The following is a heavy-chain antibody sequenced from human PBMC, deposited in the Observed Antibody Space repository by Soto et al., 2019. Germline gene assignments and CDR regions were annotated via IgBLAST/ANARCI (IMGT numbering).Heavy chain of an antibody. Sequence: ASVKVSCKASGYTFTSYGISWVRQAPGQGLEWMGWISAYDGNTNYAQKLQGRVTMTTDTSTSTAYMALRSLRSDDTAVYYCARVRSWNYFLPQDYWARGYLVTVSS. CDR2: ISAYDGNT. CDR3: ARVRSWNYFLPQDY. J-gene: IGHJ4*02. D-gene: IGHD1-7*01. CDR1: GYTFTSYG. V-gene: IGHV1-18*01.